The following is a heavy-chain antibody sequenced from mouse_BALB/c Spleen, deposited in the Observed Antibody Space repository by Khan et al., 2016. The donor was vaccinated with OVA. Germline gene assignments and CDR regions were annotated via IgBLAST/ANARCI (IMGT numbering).Heavy chain of an antibody. CDR2: ISSGSSTI. J-gene: IGHJ1*01. D-gene: IGHD2-14*01. V-gene: IGHV5-17*02. Sequence: EVELVESGGGLVQPGGSRKLSCAASGFTFSTFGMHWVRQAPEKGLEWVAYISSGSSTIYYADTVKGRFTISRDNPKNTLFLQMTSLRSEDTAMYYCAGSRFDLWYFDVWGAGTTVTVSS. CDR1: GFTFSTFG. CDR3: AGSRFDLWYFDV.